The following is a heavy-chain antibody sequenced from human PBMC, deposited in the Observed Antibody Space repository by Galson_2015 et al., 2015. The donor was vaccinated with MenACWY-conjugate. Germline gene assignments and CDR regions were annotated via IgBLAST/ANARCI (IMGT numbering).Heavy chain of an antibody. CDR2: INAANGNT. CDR1: GYTFTSYG. Sequence: SVKVSCKASGYTFTSYGMHWVRQAPGQRLEWMGWINAANGNTKYSQRFQGRVTITRDTSATTVYMELSSLRSEDTALYYCARSSSTWHPFDYWGQGTLVTVSS. V-gene: IGHV1-3*01. CDR3: ARSSSTWHPFDY. D-gene: IGHD6-13*01. J-gene: IGHJ4*02.